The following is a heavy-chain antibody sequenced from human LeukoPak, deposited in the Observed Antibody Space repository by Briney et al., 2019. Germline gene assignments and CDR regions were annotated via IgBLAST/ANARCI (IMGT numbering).Heavy chain of an antibody. D-gene: IGHD5-24*01. Sequence: ASVKVSCKSSGYSFPIYGVSWVRQAPGQGLEWMGWINGKNGNTNYDQYYQGRITLTTDTSTSTVYMELRSLRSDDTAVYYCASGREGYNPGDYWGQGTLVTVSS. CDR1: GYSFPIYG. V-gene: IGHV1-18*01. CDR2: INGKNGNT. J-gene: IGHJ4*02. CDR3: ASGREGYNPGDY.